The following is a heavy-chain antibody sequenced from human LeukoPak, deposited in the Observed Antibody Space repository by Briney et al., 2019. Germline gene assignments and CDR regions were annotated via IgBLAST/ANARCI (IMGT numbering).Heavy chain of an antibody. V-gene: IGHV4-59*01. D-gene: IGHD3-10*01. CDR1: GFTFSSFG. CDR3: VRGPYGSGISNWFDP. CDR2: IYYSGDT. Sequence: PGGSLRLSCAASGFTFSSFGMSWVRQAPGKGLEWIGYIYYSGDTNYNPSLQSRVTVSVDTSKNQFSLKLTSVSAADTAVYYCVRGPYGSGISNWFDPWGQGTQVIVSS. J-gene: IGHJ5*02.